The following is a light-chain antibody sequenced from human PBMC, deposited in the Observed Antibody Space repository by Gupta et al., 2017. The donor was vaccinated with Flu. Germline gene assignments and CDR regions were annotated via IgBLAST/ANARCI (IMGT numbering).Light chain of an antibody. J-gene: IGKJ1*01. V-gene: IGKV1-5*03. CDR2: KAS. CDR1: QSISSW. Sequence: DIQLTKSPSTLSASLGDRVTITCRASQSISSWLAWYQQKPGKAPKLLIYKASSLKSGVPSRLSGRGSGTEVTLTSSGLHPDDFATEYGQKYKREPGTCGQGTNVEI. CDR3: QKYKREPGT.